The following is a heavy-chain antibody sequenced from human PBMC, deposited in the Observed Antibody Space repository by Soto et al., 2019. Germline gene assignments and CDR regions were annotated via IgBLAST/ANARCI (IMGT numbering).Heavy chain of an antibody. CDR3: ARGSGGGEFWSGYYHPFDY. J-gene: IGHJ4*02. D-gene: IGHD3-3*01. Sequence: EVQLVESGGGLVKPGGSLRLSCAASGFTFSSYSMNWVRQAPGKGLEWVSSISSSSSYIYYADSVKGRFTISRDNAKNSLYLQMNSLRAEDTAVYYCARGSGGGEFWSGYYHPFDYWGQGTLVTVSS. CDR2: ISSSSSYI. V-gene: IGHV3-21*01. CDR1: GFTFSSYS.